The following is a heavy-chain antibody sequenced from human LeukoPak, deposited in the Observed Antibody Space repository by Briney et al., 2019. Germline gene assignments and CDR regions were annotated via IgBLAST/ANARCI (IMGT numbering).Heavy chain of an antibody. Sequence: GGSLRLSCAASGFTFSSYSMNWVRQAPGKGLEWVSYISSSSTIYYADSVKGRFTISRDNSKNTLYLQMNSLRAEDTAVYYCAKDLRSAWEPYYFDYWGQGTLVTVSS. V-gene: IGHV3-48*01. CDR3: AKDLRSAWEPYYFDY. D-gene: IGHD1-26*01. CDR1: GFTFSSYS. CDR2: ISSSSTI. J-gene: IGHJ4*02.